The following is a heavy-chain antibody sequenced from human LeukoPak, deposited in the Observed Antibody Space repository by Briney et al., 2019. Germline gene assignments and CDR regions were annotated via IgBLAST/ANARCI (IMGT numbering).Heavy chain of an antibody. D-gene: IGHD6-6*01. CDR3: AREMGIAARPRAFDI. CDR2: INPSGGST. Sequence: ASVKVSCKASGYTFTSYYMHWVRQAPGQGLEWMGIINPSGGSTSYAQKFQGRVTMTRDTSTSTVYMELSSLRSEDTAVYYCAREMGIAARPRAFDIWGQGTMVTVSS. CDR1: GYTFTSYY. V-gene: IGHV1-46*01. J-gene: IGHJ3*02.